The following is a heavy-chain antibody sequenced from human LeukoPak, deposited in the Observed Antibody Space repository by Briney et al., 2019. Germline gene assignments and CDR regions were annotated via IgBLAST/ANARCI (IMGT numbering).Heavy chain of an antibody. CDR2: ICYSGST. V-gene: IGHV4-61*01. D-gene: IGHD6-19*01. Sequence: MASETLSLTCTVSGGSVSSGSHYWSWIRQPPGKGLEWIGYICYSGSTNYDPSLKSRVTISVDTSKNQFSLKLSSVTAADTAVYYCARDSRIAVAGRVAFDIWGQGTMVTVSS. CDR3: ARDSRIAVAGRVAFDI. J-gene: IGHJ3*02. CDR1: GGSVSSGSHY.